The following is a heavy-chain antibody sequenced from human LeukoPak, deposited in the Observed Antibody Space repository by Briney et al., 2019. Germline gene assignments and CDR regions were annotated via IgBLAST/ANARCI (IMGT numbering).Heavy chain of an antibody. CDR2: IYTSGST. CDR3: ARHLKEVALNAFDI. J-gene: IGHJ3*02. D-gene: IGHD5-12*01. CDR1: GGSISSYY. Sequence: PSETLSLTCTVSGGSISSYYWSWIRQPAGKGLEWIGRIYTSGSTNYNPSLKSRVTILIDTSKNQFSLKLTSVTAADTAVYYCARHLKEVALNAFDIWGQGTMVTVSS. V-gene: IGHV4-4*07.